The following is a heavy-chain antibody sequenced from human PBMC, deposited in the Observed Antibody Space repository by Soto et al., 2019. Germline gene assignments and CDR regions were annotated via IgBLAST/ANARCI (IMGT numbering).Heavy chain of an antibody. J-gene: IGHJ3*02. CDR3: VVTFGGVIVLDAFDI. CDR2: ISAYNGNT. Sequence: ASVKVSCKASGYTFTSYGISWVRQAPGQGLEWMGWISAYNGNTNYAQKLQGRVTMTTDTSTGTAYMELRSLSSDDTAVYYCVVTFGGVIVLDAFDIWGQGTMVTVSS. D-gene: IGHD3-16*02. V-gene: IGHV1-18*01. CDR1: GYTFTSYG.